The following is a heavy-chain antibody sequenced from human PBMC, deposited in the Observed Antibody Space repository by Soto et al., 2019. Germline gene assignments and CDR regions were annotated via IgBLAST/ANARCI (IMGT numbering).Heavy chain of an antibody. CDR3: ARKVLPYGRNSFDP. D-gene: IGHD4-4*01. CDR1: GFTFSNYA. Sequence: GGYLRLSCTASGFTFSNYAMSWVRQAPGKGLEWVSTISASGEATFYADSVKGRFTIFRDNSKSTLYLRMNSLRADDPAVYFCARKVLPYGRNSFDPWGQGTLVTVFS. CDR2: ISASGEAT. J-gene: IGHJ5*02. V-gene: IGHV3-23*01.